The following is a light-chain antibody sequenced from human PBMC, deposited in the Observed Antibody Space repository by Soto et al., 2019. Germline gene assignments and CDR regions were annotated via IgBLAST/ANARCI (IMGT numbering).Light chain of an antibody. CDR2: AAS. J-gene: IGKJ1*01. CDR3: QQSYSTPWT. V-gene: IGKV1-39*01. Sequence: DIQMTQFPSSLSASVGDRVTITCRASQIIRTYLNWYQQKSGKAPKLLIYAASSLQSGVPSRFSGSGSGTDFTLIISSLQPEDFATYFCQQSYSTPWTFGQGTKVEIK. CDR1: QIIRTY.